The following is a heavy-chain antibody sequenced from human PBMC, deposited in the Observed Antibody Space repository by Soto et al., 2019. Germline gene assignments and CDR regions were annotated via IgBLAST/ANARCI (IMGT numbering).Heavy chain of an antibody. Sequence: PSETLSLTCAVSGGSISSSNWWSWVRQPPGKGLEWIGEIYHSGSTNYNPSLKSRVTISVDKSKNQFSLKLSSVTAADTAVYYCARDCYGDYFDYYYYYGMDVWGQGTTVTVSS. J-gene: IGHJ6*02. CDR1: GGSISSSNW. D-gene: IGHD4-17*01. CDR3: ARDCYGDYFDYYYYYGMDV. V-gene: IGHV4-4*02. CDR2: IYHSGST.